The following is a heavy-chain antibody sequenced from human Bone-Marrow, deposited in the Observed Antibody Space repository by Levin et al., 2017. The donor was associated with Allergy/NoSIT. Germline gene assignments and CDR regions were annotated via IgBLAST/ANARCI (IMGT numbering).Heavy chain of an antibody. CDR2: ISSSGSTI. J-gene: IGHJ6*03. CDR3: ARVRQDYCSSTSCRRAHGGYYYYYMDV. CDR1: GFTFSSYE. D-gene: IGHD2-2*01. V-gene: IGHV3-48*03. Sequence: GESLKISCAASGFTFSSYEMNWVRQAPGKGLEWVSYISSSGSTIYYADSVKGRFTISRDNAKNSLYLQMNSLRAEDTAVYYCARVRQDYCSSTSCRRAHGGYYYYYMDVWGKGTTVTVSS.